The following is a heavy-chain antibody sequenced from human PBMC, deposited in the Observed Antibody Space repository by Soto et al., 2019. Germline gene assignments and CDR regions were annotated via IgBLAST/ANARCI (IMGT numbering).Heavy chain of an antibody. CDR3: AKILSTVTTYYYGMDV. J-gene: IGHJ6*02. V-gene: IGHV3-53*01. Sequence: PGGSLRLSCAASGFTVSNNYMSWVRQAPGKGLEWVSIIYSSGSTYYADSVKGRFTISRDNSKNTLYLQMNSLRAEDTAVYYCAKILSTVTTYYYGMDVWGQGTTVTVSS. CDR1: GFTVSNNY. D-gene: IGHD4-17*01. CDR2: IYSSGST.